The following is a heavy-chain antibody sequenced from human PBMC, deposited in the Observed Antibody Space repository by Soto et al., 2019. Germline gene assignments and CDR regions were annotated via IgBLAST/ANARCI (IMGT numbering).Heavy chain of an antibody. V-gene: IGHV3-53*01. Sequence: GGSLRLSCAASGFTVSSNYMSWVRQTPGKGLEWVSVIYSGGSTYYADSVKGRFTISRDNSKNTLYLQMNSLRAEDTAVYYCAREGYYYDFWSSYKGWAPAFDIWGQGTMVTVSS. D-gene: IGHD3-3*01. J-gene: IGHJ3*02. CDR2: IYSGGST. CDR1: GFTVSSNY. CDR3: AREGYYYDFWSSYKGWAPAFDI.